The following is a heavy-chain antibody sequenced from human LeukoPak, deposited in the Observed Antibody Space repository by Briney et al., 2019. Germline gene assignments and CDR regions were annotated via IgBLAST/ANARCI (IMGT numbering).Heavy chain of an antibody. CDR1: GFTFSSYA. V-gene: IGHV3-23*01. CDR2: ISGSGGST. J-gene: IGHJ4*02. Sequence: PGGSLRLSCAASGFTFSSYAMSWVRQAPGKGLEWVSAISGSGGSTYYADSVKGRFTIPRDNSKNTLYLQMNSLRSEDTAVYYCASLPSTAMVAYWGQGTLVTVSS. CDR3: ASLPSTAMVAY. D-gene: IGHD5-18*01.